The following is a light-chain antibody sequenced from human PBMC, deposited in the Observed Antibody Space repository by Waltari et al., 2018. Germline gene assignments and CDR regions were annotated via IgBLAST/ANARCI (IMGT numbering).Light chain of an antibody. Sequence: EIVWTQSPATLSLSPGERATLSCRASQSVSSYLAWSQQKPGQGPRLLIYDASNRATGIPARFSGSGSGTDFTLTISSLEPEDFAVYYCQQRTSWPTFGPGTKVDIK. V-gene: IGKV3-11*01. CDR1: QSVSSY. CDR2: DAS. CDR3: QQRTSWPT. J-gene: IGKJ3*01.